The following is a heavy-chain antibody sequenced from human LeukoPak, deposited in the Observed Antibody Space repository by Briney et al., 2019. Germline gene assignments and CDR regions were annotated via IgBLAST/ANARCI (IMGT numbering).Heavy chain of an antibody. V-gene: IGHV3-23*01. CDR2: ISGSGGST. D-gene: IGHD6-13*01. CDR3: AKDLAAAAGNWFDP. CDR1: GFTFSSYA. J-gene: IGHJ5*02. Sequence: GGSLRLSCAASGFTFSSYAMSWVRQTPGKGLEWVSAISGSGGSTYYAGSVKGRFTISRDNTKNTLYLQMNNLRAEDTAVYYCAKDLAAAAGNWFDPWGQGTLVTVSS.